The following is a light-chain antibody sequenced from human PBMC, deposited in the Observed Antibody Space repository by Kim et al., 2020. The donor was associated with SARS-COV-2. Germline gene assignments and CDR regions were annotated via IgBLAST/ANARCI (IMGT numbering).Light chain of an antibody. Sequence: SPGERATLSCRAGQSVSNKLAWYQYEPGRPPRVVIYGASTRAPGIPARFSGSGSGTDFTLTVNSLQSEDFAVYYCHQYNDWPPGDTFGQGNELEI. V-gene: IGKV3-15*01. J-gene: IGKJ2*01. CDR1: QSVSNK. CDR2: GAS. CDR3: HQYNDWPPGDT.